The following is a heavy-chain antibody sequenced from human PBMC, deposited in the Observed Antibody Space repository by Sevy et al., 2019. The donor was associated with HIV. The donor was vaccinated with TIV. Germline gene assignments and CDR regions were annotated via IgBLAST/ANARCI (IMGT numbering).Heavy chain of an antibody. D-gene: IGHD2-15*01. CDR3: AKDLAGRGRRYFDY. CDR1: GFTFSNFG. CDR2: IRYDGSDK. V-gene: IGHV3-30*02. J-gene: IGHJ4*02. Sequence: GGSLRLSCTASGFTFSNFGMHWVRQVPGKGLEWVTFIRYDGSDKYYAASVKGRFTISRDDSKNTLYLQMDRLRVEDTAIYYCAKDLAGRGRRYFDYWGQGTLVTVSS.